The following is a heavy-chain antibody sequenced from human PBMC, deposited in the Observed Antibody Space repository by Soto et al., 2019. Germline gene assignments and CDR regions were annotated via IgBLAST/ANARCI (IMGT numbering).Heavy chain of an antibody. CDR1: GGSISSGDYY. CDR2: IYYSGST. V-gene: IGHV4-30-4*01. CDR3: ASAGNYSYLAY. D-gene: IGHD1-7*01. Sequence: QVQLQESGPGLVNPSQTLSLACTVSGGSISSGDYYWSWIRQPPGKGLEWIGYIYYSGSTNYNPSPKSRLTISVNPSKNQSPLKRSSVTAAATAGYYCASAGNYSYLAYLGQGTLAIVSS. J-gene: IGHJ4*02.